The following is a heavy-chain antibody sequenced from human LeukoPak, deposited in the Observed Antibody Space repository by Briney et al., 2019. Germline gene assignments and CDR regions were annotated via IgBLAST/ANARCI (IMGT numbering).Heavy chain of an antibody. V-gene: IGHV4-4*02. Sequence: SGTLSLTCVVSGDTIGYGYWWSWVRQSPGKGLEWIGEIHHSDGTNYNPSLKSRVTISVDTSKNQFSLKVSSVTAADAAVYYCARARETVAIDYWGQGTLVTVSS. CDR3: ARARETVAIDY. D-gene: IGHD5-12*01. J-gene: IGHJ4*02. CDR2: IHHSDGT. CDR1: GDTIGYGYW.